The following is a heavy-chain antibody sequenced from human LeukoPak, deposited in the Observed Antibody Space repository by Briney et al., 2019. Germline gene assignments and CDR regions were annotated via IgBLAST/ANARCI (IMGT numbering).Heavy chain of an antibody. Sequence: SETLSLTCTVSGGSISSSSYYWGWIRQPPWKGLEWIGSIYYSGSTYYNPSLKSRVTISVDTSKNQFSLKLSSVTAADTAVYYCARQPRRIAAAGSGDYWGQGTLVTVSS. V-gene: IGHV4-39*01. D-gene: IGHD6-13*01. CDR3: ARQPRRIAAAGSGDY. CDR2: IYYSGST. CDR1: GGSISSSSYY. J-gene: IGHJ4*02.